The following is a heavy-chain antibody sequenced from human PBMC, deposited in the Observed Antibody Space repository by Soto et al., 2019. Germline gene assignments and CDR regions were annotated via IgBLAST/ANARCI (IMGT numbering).Heavy chain of an antibody. CDR2: IIGDGLYT. CDR3: ARGILGSGTANDH. D-gene: IGHD3-10*01. V-gene: IGHV3-74*03. CDR1: GFTFSNYW. J-gene: IGHJ4*02. Sequence: EVQLVESGGGLVQPGGSLILSCAASGFTFSNYWMVWVRQAPRKGLVWVSRIIGDGLYTTYADSVKGRFTISRDNAKNTVYLQMNRLRVEDTAVYYCARGILGSGTANDHWGQGTLGTVSS.